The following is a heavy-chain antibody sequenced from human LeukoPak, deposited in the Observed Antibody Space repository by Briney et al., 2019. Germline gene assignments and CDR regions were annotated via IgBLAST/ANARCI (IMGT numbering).Heavy chain of an antibody. D-gene: IGHD6-25*01. CDR2: IYYSGST. CDR3: ARASGRRVFDY. Sequence: SETLSLTCAVYGGSFSGYYWSWIRQPPGKGLEWIGYIYYSGSTYYNPSLKSRVTISVDTSKNQFSLKLSSVTAADTAVYYCARASGRRVFDYWGRGTLVTVSS. V-gene: IGHV4-34*09. CDR1: GGSFSGYY. J-gene: IGHJ4*02.